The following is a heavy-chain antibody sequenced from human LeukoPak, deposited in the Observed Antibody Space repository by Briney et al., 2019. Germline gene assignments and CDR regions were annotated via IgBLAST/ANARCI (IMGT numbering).Heavy chain of an antibody. CDR1: GFTFSSYW. V-gene: IGHV3-20*04. CDR3: ARDGGYFDWSY. J-gene: IGHJ4*02. Sequence: GGSLRLSCAASGFTFSSYWMHWVRQAPGKGLEWVSGINWNGGSTGYADSVKGRFTISRDNAKNSLYLQMNSLRAEDTALYYCARDGGYFDWSYWGQGTLVTVSS. CDR2: INWNGGST. D-gene: IGHD3-9*01.